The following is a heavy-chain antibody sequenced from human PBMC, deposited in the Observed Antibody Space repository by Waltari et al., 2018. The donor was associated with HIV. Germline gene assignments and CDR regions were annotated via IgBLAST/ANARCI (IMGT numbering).Heavy chain of an antibody. D-gene: IGHD3-10*01. Sequence: EVLLVESGGGLVQPGGSLRLSCGSSGFILSSYGMGWVRQAPGQGLDWLANIKPDGSETYYVDSVKGRFTISRDNAKNSVYLQMDSLRVEDTALYFCARDTGSQYYYYGMDVWGQGTMVSVS. CDR3: ARDTGSQYYYYGMDV. V-gene: IGHV3-7*01. CDR2: IKPDGSET. J-gene: IGHJ6*02. CDR1: GFILSSYG.